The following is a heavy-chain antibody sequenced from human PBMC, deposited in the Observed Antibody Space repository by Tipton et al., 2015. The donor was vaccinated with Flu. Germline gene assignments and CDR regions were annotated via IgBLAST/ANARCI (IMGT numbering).Heavy chain of an antibody. J-gene: IGHJ4*02. CDR2: IYHSGTT. V-gene: IGHV4-38-2*01. CDR1: GYSIRSAYY. D-gene: IGHD3-10*02. CDR3: ARHTGDSVRGVIDY. Sequence: LRLSCSVSGYSIRSAYYWGWVRRPPGKGLEWIGTIYHSGTTYYSPSLKSRLTISVDTSKNQFSLRLSSVTAADTAVYYCARHTGDSVRGVIDYWGQGTLVTVSS.